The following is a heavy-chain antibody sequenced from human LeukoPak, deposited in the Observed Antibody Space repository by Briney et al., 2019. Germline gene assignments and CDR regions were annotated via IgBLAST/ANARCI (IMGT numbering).Heavy chain of an antibody. V-gene: IGHV4-39*07. J-gene: IGHJ3*02. CDR1: GGSISSSSYY. D-gene: IGHD2-8*01. CDR2: IYYSGST. CDR3: ARGKMVPGDAFDI. Sequence: SETLSLTCTVSGGSISSSSYYWGWIRQPPGKRLEWIGSIYYSGSTYYNPSLKSRVSIPVDMSKNQFSLRLSSVTAADTAVYYCARGKMVPGDAFDIWGQGTMVTVSS.